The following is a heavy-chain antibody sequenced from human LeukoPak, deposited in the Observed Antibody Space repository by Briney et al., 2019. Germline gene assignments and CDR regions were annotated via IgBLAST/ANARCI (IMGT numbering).Heavy chain of an antibody. Sequence: SETLSLTCTVSGGSISSYYWSWIRQPPGKGLEWIGYIYYSGSTNYNPSLKSRVTISVDTSKNQFSLKLSSVTAADTAVYYCARGEDIVATIALDYWGQGTLVTVSS. J-gene: IGHJ4*02. CDR1: GGSISSYY. V-gene: IGHV4-59*01. D-gene: IGHD5-12*01. CDR2: IYYSGST. CDR3: ARGEDIVATIALDY.